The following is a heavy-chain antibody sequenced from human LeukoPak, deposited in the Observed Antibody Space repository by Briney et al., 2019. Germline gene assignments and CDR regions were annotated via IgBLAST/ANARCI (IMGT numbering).Heavy chain of an antibody. J-gene: IGHJ5*02. Sequence: ASVKVSCKASGYTFTGYYMHWVRQATGQGLEWMGWMNPHSGNTGYAQKFQGRITMTRNTSISTAYMELSSLRSEDTAVYYCARAHHEYYYDSSGYWSLDPWGQGTLVTVSS. CDR1: GYTFTGYY. CDR2: MNPHSGNT. CDR3: ARAHHEYYYDSSGYWSLDP. D-gene: IGHD3-22*01. V-gene: IGHV1-8*02.